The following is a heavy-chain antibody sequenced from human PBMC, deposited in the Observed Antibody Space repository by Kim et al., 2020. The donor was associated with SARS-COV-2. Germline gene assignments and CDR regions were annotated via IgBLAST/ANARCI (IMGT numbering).Heavy chain of an antibody. CDR3: ARVLAGSRKHYYFDY. CDR1: GGSISSYY. D-gene: IGHD6-13*01. V-gene: IGHV4-59*13. J-gene: IGHJ4*02. CDR2: IYYSGST. Sequence: SETLSLTCTVSGGSISSYYWSWIRQPPGKGLEWIGYIYYSGSTNYNPSLKSRVTISVDTSKNQFSLKLSSVTAADTAVYYCARVLAGSRKHYYFDYWGQGTLVTVSS.